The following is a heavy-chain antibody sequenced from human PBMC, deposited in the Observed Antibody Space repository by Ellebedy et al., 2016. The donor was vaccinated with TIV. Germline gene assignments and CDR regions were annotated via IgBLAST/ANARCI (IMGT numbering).Heavy chain of an antibody. V-gene: IGHV3-9*01. J-gene: IGHJ3*02. D-gene: IGHD6-13*01. CDR2: ISWNSGSI. CDR3: ASGYSSSGHGTTHGAFDI. Sequence: SLKISCAASGFTFDDYAMHWVRQAPGKGLEWVSGISWNSGSIGYADSVKGRFTISRDNAKNSLYLQMNSLRAEDTAVYYCASGYSSSGHGTTHGAFDIWGQGTMVTVSS. CDR1: GFTFDDYA.